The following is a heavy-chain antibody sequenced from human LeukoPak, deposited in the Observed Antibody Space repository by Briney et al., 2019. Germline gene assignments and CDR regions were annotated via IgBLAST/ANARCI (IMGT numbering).Heavy chain of an antibody. D-gene: IGHD5-24*01. J-gene: IGHJ5*02. CDR2: ISPSGGST. CDR3: ARDNSVRDEAWWFNP. Sequence: ASVKVSCKAFGYTFTSNYMHWVRQAPGQGPEGMGVISPSGGSTTYAQKFQGRVTLTRDMSTSTDYLELSSLRSEDTAVYCCARDNSVRDEAWWFNPWGQGTLVTVSS. CDR1: GYTFTSNY. V-gene: IGHV1-46*01.